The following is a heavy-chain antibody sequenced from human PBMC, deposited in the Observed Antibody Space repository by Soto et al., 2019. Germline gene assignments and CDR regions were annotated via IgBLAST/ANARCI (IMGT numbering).Heavy chain of an antibody. CDR1: GFTFSRYW. CDR3: GRGGSDSPMAPGY. J-gene: IGHJ4*02. Sequence: PGGSLRLSCAVSGFTFSRYWMHWARQVPGKGLVWVSRINPDGSDTDYADSVKGRFTISRDNAKNTVYLQMNSLRADDTAVFYCGRGGSDSPMAPGYWGQGTLVTVSS. CDR2: INPDGSDT. V-gene: IGHV3-74*01. D-gene: IGHD5-18*01.